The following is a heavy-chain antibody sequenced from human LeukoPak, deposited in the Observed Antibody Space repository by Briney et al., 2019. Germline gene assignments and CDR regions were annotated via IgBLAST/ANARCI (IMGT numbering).Heavy chain of an antibody. Sequence: PSETLSLTCTVSGGSISSTSYYWGWIRQPPGKGLEWIASIFYSGSAYYNPSLKSRVTISVDTSKNQFSLKLNSVTAADTAVYYCARQGKHYDSSGYGRLNAFDIWGQGTMVTVSS. CDR1: GGSISSTSYY. V-gene: IGHV4-39*01. CDR2: IFYSGSA. D-gene: IGHD3-22*01. J-gene: IGHJ3*02. CDR3: ARQGKHYDSSGYGRLNAFDI.